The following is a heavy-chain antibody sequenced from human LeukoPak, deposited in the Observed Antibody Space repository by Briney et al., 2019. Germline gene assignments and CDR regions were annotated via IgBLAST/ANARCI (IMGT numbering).Heavy chain of an antibody. D-gene: IGHD4-17*01. J-gene: IGHJ4*02. CDR3: ARDVAHGARGYFDY. V-gene: IGHV3-33*01. CDR2: IWYDGSNK. CDR1: GSSFSSYG. Sequence: PGGSLRLSCATSGSSFSSYGMHWARQAPGKGLEWVAVIWYDGSNKYYADSVKGRFTISRDNSKNTLYLQVDSLRAEDTAVYYCARDVAHGARGYFDYWGQGTLVTVSS.